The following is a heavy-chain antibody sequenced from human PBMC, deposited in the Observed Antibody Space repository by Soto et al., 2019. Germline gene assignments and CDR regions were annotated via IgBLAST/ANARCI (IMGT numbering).Heavy chain of an antibody. V-gene: IGHV4-61*01. CDR1: GGSVSSGSYY. Sequence: SETLSLTCTVSGGSVSSGSYYWSWIWQPPGKGLEWIGYIYYSGSTNYNPSLKSRVTISVDTSKNQFSLKLSSVTAADTAVYYCARDRCSSTSCYNPTNWFDPWGQGTLVTVSS. CDR3: ARDRCSSTSCYNPTNWFDP. D-gene: IGHD2-2*02. J-gene: IGHJ5*02. CDR2: IYYSGST.